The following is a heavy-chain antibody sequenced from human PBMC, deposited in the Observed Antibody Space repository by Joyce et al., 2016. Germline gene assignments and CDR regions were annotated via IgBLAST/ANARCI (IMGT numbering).Heavy chain of an antibody. Sequence: EIQLVQSGAEVKKPGESLSIACKGSGYSFTSYWIGWVRHMPGKELEWKGVIYPGDPDTIYRPSFQGHVTISVDTTVTNADLQWSSLEASDTAMYYCAVLGNLDYWGQGTLVTVSS. CDR1: GYSFTSYW. CDR2: IYPGDPDT. J-gene: IGHJ4*02. V-gene: IGHV5-51*01. D-gene: IGHD7-27*01. CDR3: AVLGNLDY.